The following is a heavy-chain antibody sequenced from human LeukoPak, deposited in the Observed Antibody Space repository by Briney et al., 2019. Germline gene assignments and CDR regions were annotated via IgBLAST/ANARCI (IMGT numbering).Heavy chain of an antibody. J-gene: IGHJ4*02. V-gene: IGHV3-53*01. D-gene: IGHD5-24*01. CDR3: ARVIFGYNLYYFDY. CDR2: IYSGGST. Sequence: GGSLRLSCAASGFTVSSNYMSRVRQAPGKGLEWVSVIYSGGSTYYADSVKGRFTISRDNSKNTLYLQMNSLRAEDTAVYYCARVIFGYNLYYFDYWGQGTLVTVSS. CDR1: GFTVSSNY.